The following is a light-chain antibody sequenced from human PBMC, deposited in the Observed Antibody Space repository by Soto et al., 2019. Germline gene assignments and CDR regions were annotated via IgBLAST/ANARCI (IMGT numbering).Light chain of an antibody. J-gene: IGLJ2*01. Sequence: SYELTQPPSVSVAPGKTARITCGGNNIGSKSVHWYQQKPGQAPVLVIYYDSDRPSGIPERFSGSNSGNTATLTISRVEAGDEADHYCQVWDNTSDHVVFGGGTKVTVL. V-gene: IGLV3-21*04. CDR3: QVWDNTSDHVV. CDR1: NIGSKS. CDR2: YDS.